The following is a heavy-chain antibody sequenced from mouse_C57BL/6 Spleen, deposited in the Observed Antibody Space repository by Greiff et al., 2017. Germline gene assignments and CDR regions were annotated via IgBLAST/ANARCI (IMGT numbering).Heavy chain of an antibody. Sequence: VQLQQPGAELVKPGASVKLSCKASGYTFTSYWMHWVKQRPGQGLEWIGMIHPNSGSTNYNEKFKSKATLTVDKSSSTAYMQLSSLTSEDSAVYYCASLDSSGPKDFDYWGQGTTLTVSS. CDR1: GYTFTSYW. D-gene: IGHD3-2*02. V-gene: IGHV1-64*01. J-gene: IGHJ2*01. CDR3: ASLDSSGPKDFDY. CDR2: IHPNSGST.